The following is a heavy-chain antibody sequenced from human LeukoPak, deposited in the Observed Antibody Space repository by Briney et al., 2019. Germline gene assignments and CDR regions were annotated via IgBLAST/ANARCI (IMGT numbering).Heavy chain of an antibody. J-gene: IGHJ4*02. CDR3: GGGGGEGGYDASYFDY. CDR1: GFTFSSYE. CDR2: IGSSGSPI. D-gene: IGHD5-12*01. V-gene: IGHV3-48*03. Sequence: GGSRRLSCAPFGFTFSSYEMNWVRQAPGEGLEWVSYIGSSGSPIYYADSVKGRFTISSDNAKNSLYPQMNSLRAEDTAVYYWGGGGGEGGYDASYFDYWGQGALVTVSS.